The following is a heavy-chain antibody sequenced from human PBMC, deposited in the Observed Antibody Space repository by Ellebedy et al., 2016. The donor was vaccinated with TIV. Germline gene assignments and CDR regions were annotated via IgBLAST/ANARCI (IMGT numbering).Heavy chain of an antibody. V-gene: IGHV7-4-1*02. Sequence: AASVKVSCKASGYTFTSYAINWVRQAPGQGLEWMGWINTNTGTPSYAQGVTGRFVFSLDTSVSTAYLQISSLKSGDTAVYYCARERHEYDYWGRGTLVTVSS. D-gene: IGHD2/OR15-2a*01. CDR3: ARERHEYDY. CDR1: GYTFTSYA. CDR2: INTNTGTP. J-gene: IGHJ4*02.